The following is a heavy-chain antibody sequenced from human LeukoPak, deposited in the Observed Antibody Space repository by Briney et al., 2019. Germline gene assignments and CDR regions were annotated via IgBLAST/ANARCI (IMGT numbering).Heavy chain of an antibody. CDR2: ISSSSSTI. CDR3: AKVSTAMEGSVDY. D-gene: IGHD5-18*01. Sequence: GGSLRLSCAASGFTFSSYSMNWVRQAPGKGLEWVSYISSSSSTIDYADSVKGRFTISRDNSKNTLYLQMNSLRAEDTAVYYCAKVSTAMEGSVDYWGQGTLVTVSS. J-gene: IGHJ4*02. CDR1: GFTFSSYS. V-gene: IGHV3-48*01.